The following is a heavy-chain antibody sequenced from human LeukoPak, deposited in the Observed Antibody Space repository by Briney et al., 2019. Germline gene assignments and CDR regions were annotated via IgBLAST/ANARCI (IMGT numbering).Heavy chain of an antibody. D-gene: IGHD5-24*01. J-gene: IGHJ3*01. CDR3: AKDIQLST. CDR1: GFTFSVAA. V-gene: IGHV3-23*01. CDR2: IGASGEST. Sequence: TGGSLRLSCAASGFTFSVAAMTWVRQAPGKGLEWVSLIGASGESTYYADSVKGRFTISRDNSENTLSLQMNSLRVEDTAMYFCAKDIQLSTWGLGTMVTVSS.